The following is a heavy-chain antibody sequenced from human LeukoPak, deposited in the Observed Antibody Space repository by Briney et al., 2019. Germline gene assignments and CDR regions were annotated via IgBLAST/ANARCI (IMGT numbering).Heavy chain of an antibody. CDR1: GFAFSSYE. V-gene: IGHV3-48*03. CDR3: ARDGEHSYGRFDYYYYGMDV. Sequence: GGSLRLSCAASGFAFSSYEMNWVRQAPGKGLEWVSYISSSGSTIYYADSVKGRFTISRDNAKNSLYLQMNSLRAEDTAVYYCARDGEHSYGRFDYYYYGMDVWGQGTTVTVSS. J-gene: IGHJ6*02. D-gene: IGHD5-18*01. CDR2: ISSSGSTI.